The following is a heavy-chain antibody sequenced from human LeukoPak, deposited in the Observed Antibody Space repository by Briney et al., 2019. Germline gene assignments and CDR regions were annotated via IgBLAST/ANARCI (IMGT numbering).Heavy chain of an antibody. CDR3: TSLRSGYHESDAFDI. CDR1: GFTLGDYG. J-gene: IGHJ3*02. D-gene: IGHD3-22*01. Sequence: PGRSLRLSCTASGFTLGDYGMSWFRQAPGKGLEWVGFIRSKAYGGTTEYAASVKGRFTISRDDSKSIAYLQMNSLKTEDTAVYYCTSLRSGYHESDAFDIWGQGTMVTVSS. V-gene: IGHV3-49*03. CDR2: IRSKAYGGTT.